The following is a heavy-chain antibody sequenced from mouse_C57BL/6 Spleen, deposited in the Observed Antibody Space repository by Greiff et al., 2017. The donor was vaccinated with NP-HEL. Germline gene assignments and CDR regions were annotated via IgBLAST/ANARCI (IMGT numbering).Heavy chain of an antibody. CDR3: ERRDYDWYFDV. D-gene: IGHD2-4*01. CDR1: GYTFTSYW. CDR2: IDPSDSES. J-gene: IGHJ1*03. Sequence: QVQLQQPGAELVRPGSSVKLSCKASGYTFTSYWMHWVKQRPIQGLEWIGNIDPSDSESHYNQKFKDKATLTVDKSSSTAYMQLSSLTSEDSAVYDCERRDYDWYFDVWGTGTTVTVSS. V-gene: IGHV1-52*01.